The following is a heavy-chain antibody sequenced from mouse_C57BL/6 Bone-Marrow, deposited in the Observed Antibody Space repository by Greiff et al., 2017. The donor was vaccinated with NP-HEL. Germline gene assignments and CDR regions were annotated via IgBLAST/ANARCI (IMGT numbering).Heavy chain of an antibody. CDR3: ATNVYYGNYPAY. CDR1: GYTFTSYW. J-gene: IGHJ3*01. Sequence: QVQLQQPGAELVKPGASVKLSCKASGYTFTSYWMHWVKQRPGQGLEWIGMIHPNSGSTNYNEKFKSKATLTVDKSSSTAYMQLSSLTSEDSAVYYCATNVYYGNYPAYWGQGTLVTVSA. D-gene: IGHD2-1*01. V-gene: IGHV1-64*01. CDR2: IHPNSGST.